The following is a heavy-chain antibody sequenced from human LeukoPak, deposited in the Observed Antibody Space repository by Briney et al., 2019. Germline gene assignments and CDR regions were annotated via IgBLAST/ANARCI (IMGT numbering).Heavy chain of an antibody. J-gene: IGHJ4*02. CDR1: GGSFSGYY. CDR2: INHSGST. Sequence: SETLSLTCAVYGGSFSGYYWSWIRQPPGKGLEWIGEINHSGSTNYNPSLKSRLTISVDTSKNQFSLKLSSVTAADTAVYYCARIPGYCRGGSCFSIYFDSWGQGTLVTVSS. V-gene: IGHV4-34*01. D-gene: IGHD2-15*01. CDR3: ARIPGYCRGGSCFSIYFDS.